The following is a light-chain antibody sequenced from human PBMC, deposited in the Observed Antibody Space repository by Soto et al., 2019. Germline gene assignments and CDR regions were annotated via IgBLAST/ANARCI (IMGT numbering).Light chain of an antibody. J-gene: IGKJ4*01. CDR1: QTISSY. CDR3: LQTYSTPRLT. CDR2: AAS. V-gene: IGKV1-39*01. Sequence: DIQMTQSPSSLPASVGDTVIITCRASQTISSYLSWYQHKPGKAPKLLISAASTLQSEVPSRFSGSGSGTDFTLTISSLQPEDFATYYCLQTYSTPRLTFGGGTTVESK.